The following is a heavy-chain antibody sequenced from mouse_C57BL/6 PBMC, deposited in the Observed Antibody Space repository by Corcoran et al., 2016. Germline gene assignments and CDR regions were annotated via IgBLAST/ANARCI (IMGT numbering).Heavy chain of an antibody. Sequence: QIQLVQSGPELKKPGETVKISCKASGYTFTTYGMSWVKQAPGKGLKWMGWINTYSGVPTYADDFKGRFAFALETSASTAYLQINNLKNEDTATYFCARLYDYDGGAMDYWGQGTSVTVSS. CDR3: ARLYDYDGGAMDY. V-gene: IGHV9-3*01. J-gene: IGHJ4*01. CDR1: GYTFTTYG. CDR2: INTYSGVP. D-gene: IGHD2-4*01.